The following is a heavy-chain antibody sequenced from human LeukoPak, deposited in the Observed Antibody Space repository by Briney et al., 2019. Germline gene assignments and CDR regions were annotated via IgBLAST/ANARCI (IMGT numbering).Heavy chain of an antibody. CDR1: GYTFTSYG. J-gene: IGHJ4*02. CDR3: AKDRRRGGGYSGSYPFDY. V-gene: IGHV1-2*02. D-gene: IGHD1-26*01. Sequence: ASVKVSCKASGYTFTSYGISWVRQAPGQGLEWMGWINPNSGGTNYAQKFQGRVTMTRDTSISTAYMELSRLRSDDTAVYYCAKDRRRGGGYSGSYPFDYWGQGTLVTVSS. CDR2: INPNSGGT.